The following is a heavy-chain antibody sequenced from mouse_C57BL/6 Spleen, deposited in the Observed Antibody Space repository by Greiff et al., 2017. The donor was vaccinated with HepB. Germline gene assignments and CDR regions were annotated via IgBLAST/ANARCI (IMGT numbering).Heavy chain of an antibody. CDR3: ARSSYYSNYGGFAY. Sequence: EVKVVESGGDLVKPGGSLKLSCAASGFTFSSYGMSWVRQTPDKRLEWVATISSGGSYTYYPDSVKGRFTISRDNAKNNLYLQMSSLKSEDTAMYYCARSSYYSNYGGFAYWGQGTLVTVSA. V-gene: IGHV5-6*01. D-gene: IGHD2-5*01. J-gene: IGHJ3*01. CDR2: ISSGGSYT. CDR1: GFTFSSYG.